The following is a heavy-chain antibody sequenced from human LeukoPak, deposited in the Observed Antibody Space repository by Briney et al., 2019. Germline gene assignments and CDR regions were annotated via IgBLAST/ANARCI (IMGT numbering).Heavy chain of an antibody. CDR2: ISWNSGSI. CDR3: VRGDNRDY. CDR1: GFTFDDYA. J-gene: IGHJ4*02. V-gene: IGHV3-9*01. D-gene: IGHD1-14*01. Sequence: GGSLRLSCAASGFTFDDYAMHWVRQAAGKGLEWVSGISWNSGSIGYADSVKGRFTISRDNAKNSLFLLMNSLRVEDTSVYYCVRGDNRDYWGQGTLVTVSS.